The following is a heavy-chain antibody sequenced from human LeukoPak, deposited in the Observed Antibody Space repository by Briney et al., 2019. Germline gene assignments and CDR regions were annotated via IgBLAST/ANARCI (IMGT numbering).Heavy chain of an antibody. D-gene: IGHD4-17*01. CDR2: MNPNSGNT. J-gene: IGHJ4*02. CDR3: ARGGHDYGDYRIYFDY. Sequence: ASVKVSCKASGYTFTSYDINWVRQATGQGLEWMGWMNPNSGNTGYAQKFQGRVTITRNTSISTAYMELSSLRSEDTAVYYCARGGHDYGDYRIYFDYWGRGTLVTVSS. CDR1: GYTFTSYD. V-gene: IGHV1-8*03.